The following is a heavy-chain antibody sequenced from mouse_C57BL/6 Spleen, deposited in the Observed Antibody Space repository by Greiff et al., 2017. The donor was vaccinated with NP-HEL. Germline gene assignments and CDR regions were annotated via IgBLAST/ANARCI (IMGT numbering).Heavy chain of an antibody. V-gene: IGHV1-7*01. CDR2: INPSSGYT. CDR1: GYTFPSYW. CDR3: ASDWDERGWFAY. Sequence: VQLQQSGAELAKPGASVKLSCKASGYTFPSYWMHWVKQRPGQGLEWIGYINPSSGYTKYNQKFKDKATLTADNSSSTAYMQRSSLTYEDSAVYYCASDWDERGWFAYWGQGTLVTVSA. J-gene: IGHJ3*01. D-gene: IGHD4-1*01.